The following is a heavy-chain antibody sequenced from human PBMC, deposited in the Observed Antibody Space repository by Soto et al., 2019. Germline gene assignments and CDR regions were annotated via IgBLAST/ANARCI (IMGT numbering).Heavy chain of an antibody. Sequence: SETLSLTCAVSGVSISSGNWWTWVRQTPQRGLEYIGEIFHDGTANYYPSFERRVAISVDTSKNQFSLKLTSVTAADMAIYFCARLVYDTRLNYMYFDFWGQGALVTVSS. CDR3: ARLVYDTRLNYMYFDF. CDR1: GVSISSGNW. D-gene: IGHD3-10*01. V-gene: IGHV4-4*02. J-gene: IGHJ4*02. CDR2: IFHDGTA.